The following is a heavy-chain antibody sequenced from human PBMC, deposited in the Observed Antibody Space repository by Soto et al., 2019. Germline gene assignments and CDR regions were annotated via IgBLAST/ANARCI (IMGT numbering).Heavy chain of an antibody. CDR2: ISSSSSYI. Sequence: LRLSCAVSGFTFSSYSMNWVRQAPGKGLEWVSSISSSSSYIYYADSVKGRFTISSDNAKNSLYLQMNSMRAEDTAVYYCARDGEWLRPPSDYGGQEPLVTVP. V-gene: IGHV3-21*01. CDR1: GFTFSSYS. J-gene: IGHJ4*02. CDR3: ARDGEWLRPPSDY. D-gene: IGHD5-12*01.